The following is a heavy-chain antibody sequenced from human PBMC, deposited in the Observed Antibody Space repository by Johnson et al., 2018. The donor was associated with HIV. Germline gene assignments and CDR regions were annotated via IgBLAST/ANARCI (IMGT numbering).Heavy chain of an antibody. CDR2: IYSGGST. V-gene: IGHV3-66*01. J-gene: IGHJ3*02. Sequence: VQLVESGGGLVKPGGSLRLSCAASGFTFSNAWMSWVRQAPGKGLEWVSVIYSGGSTYYADSVKGRFTISRDNSKNTLYLQMNSLRPEDTALYYCAGGRNGRNAFDIWGQGTMVTVSS. CDR3: AGGRNGRNAFDI. CDR1: GFTFSNAW. D-gene: IGHD2-8*01.